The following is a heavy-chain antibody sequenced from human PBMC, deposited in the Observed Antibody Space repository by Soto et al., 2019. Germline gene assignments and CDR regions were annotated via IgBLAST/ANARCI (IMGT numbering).Heavy chain of an antibody. J-gene: IGHJ3*02. Sequence: SETLSLTCAVSSGSISSSNWWSWVRQPPGKGLEWIGEIYHSGSTNYNPSLKSRVTISVDKSKNQFSLKLSSVTAADTAVYYCAREGSGWPHDAFDIWGQGTLVTVSS. D-gene: IGHD6-19*01. CDR1: SGSISSSNW. CDR3: AREGSGWPHDAFDI. CDR2: IYHSGST. V-gene: IGHV4-4*02.